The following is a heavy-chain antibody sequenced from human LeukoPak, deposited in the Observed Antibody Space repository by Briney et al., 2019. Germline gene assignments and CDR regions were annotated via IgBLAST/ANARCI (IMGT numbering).Heavy chain of an antibody. Sequence: GGSLRLSCAASGFAFNNYATTWVRQAPGKGLEWVAGVSYDGRNEFHADSVKGRFTISKDNSKNTLYLQMSSLRAEDTAVYYCARVRIAVAGTFYYFDYWGQGTLVTVSS. CDR3: ARVRIAVAGTFYYFDY. V-gene: IGHV3-30*04. CDR2: VSYDGRNE. CDR1: GFAFNNYA. D-gene: IGHD6-19*01. J-gene: IGHJ4*02.